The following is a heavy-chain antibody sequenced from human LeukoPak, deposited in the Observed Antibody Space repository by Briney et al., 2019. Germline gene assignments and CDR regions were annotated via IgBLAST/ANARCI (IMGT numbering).Heavy chain of an antibody. Sequence: PGGSLRLSCAASGFTFSSYSMNWVRQAPGKGLEWVSSISSSSSYIYYADSVKGRFTISRDNAKNTLYLQMNSLRAEDTAVYYCARVGEYYYDSSGFAAYFDSWAQGTLVTVSS. CDR3: ARVGEYYYDSSGFAAYFDS. CDR1: GFTFSSYS. D-gene: IGHD3-22*01. CDR2: ISSSSSYI. V-gene: IGHV3-21*04. J-gene: IGHJ4*02.